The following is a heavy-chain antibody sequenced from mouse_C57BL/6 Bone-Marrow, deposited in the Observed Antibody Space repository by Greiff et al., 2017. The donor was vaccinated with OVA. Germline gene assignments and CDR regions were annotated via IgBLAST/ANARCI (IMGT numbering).Heavy chain of an antibody. Sequence: EVKLVESGGDLVKPGGSLKLSCAASGFTFSSYGMSWVRQTPDKRLEWVATISSGGSYTYYPDSVKGRVTITRDNAKTTLYLQMISLKSEDTAIYYCARGWEFAYWGQGTLVTVSA. CDR2: ISSGGSYT. CDR3: ARGWEFAY. V-gene: IGHV5-6*02. CDR1: GFTFSSYG. D-gene: IGHD1-1*02. J-gene: IGHJ3*01.